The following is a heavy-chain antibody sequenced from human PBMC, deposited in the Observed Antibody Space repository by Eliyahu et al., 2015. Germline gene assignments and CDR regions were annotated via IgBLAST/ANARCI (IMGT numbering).Heavy chain of an antibody. V-gene: IGHV3-21*01. CDR3: ARIVDYDFWSGYHTMDV. Sequence: EVQLVESGGGLVKPGGSLRLSCAASGFTFSSYSMNWVRQAPGKGLEWVSSISSSSSYIYYADSVKGRFTISRDNAKNSLYLQMNSLRAEDTAVYYCARIVDYDFWSGYHTMDVWGKGTTVTVSS. D-gene: IGHD3-3*01. J-gene: IGHJ6*04. CDR1: GFTFSSYS. CDR2: ISSSSSYI.